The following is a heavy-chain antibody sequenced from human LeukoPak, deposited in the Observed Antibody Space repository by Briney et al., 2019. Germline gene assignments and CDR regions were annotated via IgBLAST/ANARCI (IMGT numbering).Heavy chain of an antibody. V-gene: IGHV3-30*02. CDR2: IRYDESHK. CDR3: ARDQGGGTSY. D-gene: IGHD2-15*01. Sequence: GGSLRLSCAASGFTFSSYGMHWVCQAPGKGLEWVAFIRYDESHKYYADSVKGRFTISRDNSKNTLYLQMNSLRAEDTAIYYYARDQGGGTSYWGQGTLVTVSS. CDR1: GFTFSSYG. J-gene: IGHJ4*02.